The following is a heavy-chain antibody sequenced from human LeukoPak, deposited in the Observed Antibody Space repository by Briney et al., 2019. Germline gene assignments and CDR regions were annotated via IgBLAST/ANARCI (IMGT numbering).Heavy chain of an antibody. CDR1: GFTFNSYW. CDR2: INSDGDYT. CDR3: ARGPVGTTTGVDY. J-gene: IGHJ4*02. D-gene: IGHD1-26*01. V-gene: IGHV3-74*01. Sequence: GGSLTLSYSASGFTFNSYWMHWVRQAPGKGLVWVSRINSDGDYTTYADFVKGRFTISRDNAKNTLYLEMNSLRAEDTAVYYCARGPVGTTTGVDYWGQGTLVTVST.